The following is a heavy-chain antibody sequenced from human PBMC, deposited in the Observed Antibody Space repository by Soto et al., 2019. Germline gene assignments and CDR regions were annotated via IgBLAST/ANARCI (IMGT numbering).Heavy chain of an antibody. D-gene: IGHD6-13*01. Sequence: EVQLVESGGGLLQPGGSLRLSCAASGFTFSSYNMNWVRQAPGKGLEWVSYISSDSSTIYYADSVKGRFIISRDNAKNSLYLQMNSLRDEDTAVYYCARGRSGSSWYGDYWGQGTLVTVSS. J-gene: IGHJ4*02. CDR3: ARGRSGSSWYGDY. CDR1: GFTFSSYN. CDR2: ISSDSSTI. V-gene: IGHV3-48*02.